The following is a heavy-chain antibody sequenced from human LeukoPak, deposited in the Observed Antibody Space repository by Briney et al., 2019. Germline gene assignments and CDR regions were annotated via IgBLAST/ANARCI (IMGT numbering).Heavy chain of an antibody. CDR1: SGSFTDYF. J-gene: IGHJ4*02. CDR3: ARAFGRYCSGESCYPFDY. Sequence: SETLSLTCAVYSGSFTDYFWTLIRQPPGKGLEWIGEINHAGSTNYNPSLKSRLTISVDTSKNQFSLKLRSVTAADTAVYYCARAFGRYCSGESCYPFDYWGQGTLVTVSS. CDR2: INHAGST. D-gene: IGHD2-15*01. V-gene: IGHV4-34*01.